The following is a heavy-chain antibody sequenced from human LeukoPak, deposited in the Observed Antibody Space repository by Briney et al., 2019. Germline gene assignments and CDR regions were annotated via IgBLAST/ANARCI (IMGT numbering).Heavy chain of an antibody. CDR3: TRVGYIDEGIDY. Sequence: GGSLRLSCAASEFTISSCWMSWVRQAPGKGLEWVANIKQDGSEKSYVDSVKGRFTISRDNAKNSLYLQMNSLRAEDTAIYYCTRVGYIDEGIDYWGQGTLVTVSS. D-gene: IGHD5-24*01. J-gene: IGHJ4*02. CDR1: EFTISSCW. V-gene: IGHV3-7*04. CDR2: IKQDGSEK.